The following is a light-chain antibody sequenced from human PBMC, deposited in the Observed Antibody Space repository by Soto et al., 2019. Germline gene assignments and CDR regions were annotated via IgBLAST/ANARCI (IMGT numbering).Light chain of an antibody. CDR1: QSISGA. CDR3: QQYNNWPWT. CDR2: GAS. Sequence: EIRMNQSPSALSVSTGGRATLSCRASQSISGALAWYQQKPGQAPRLLIYGASTRATSFPARFSGSGSGTDFTLTISSLQSEDFAVYYCQQYNNWPWTFGQGSKVDI. J-gene: IGKJ1*01. V-gene: IGKV3-15*01.